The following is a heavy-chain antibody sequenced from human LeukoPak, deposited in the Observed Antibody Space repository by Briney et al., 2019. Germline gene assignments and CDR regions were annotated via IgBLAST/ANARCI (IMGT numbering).Heavy chain of an antibody. D-gene: IGHD2-8*01. CDR3: AREREKTDLMVFFDS. Sequence: QSGGSLRLSCVASGFMFGDYVMTWVRQAPGKGLEWVATIMEDGRETFYDDSVNGRFTVSRDNAKNSLFLQMDSLRDEDTAVYYCAREREKTDLMVFFDSWGQGPLVRVS. V-gene: IGHV3-7*01. CDR1: GFMFGDYV. CDR2: IMEDGRET. J-gene: IGHJ4*02.